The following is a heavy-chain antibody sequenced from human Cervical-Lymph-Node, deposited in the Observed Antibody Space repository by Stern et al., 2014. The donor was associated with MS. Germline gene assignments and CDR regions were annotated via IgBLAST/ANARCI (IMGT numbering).Heavy chain of an antibody. D-gene: IGHD6-19*01. CDR2: ISSSGGST. J-gene: IGHJ4*02. CDR3: SKAKHSLVGDSGWYY. Sequence: EVQLVQSGGGLVQPGGSLRLSCAASGFTFSSYAMSWVRQAPGKGLEWVSAISSSGGSTYYADSVKGRVTISRDNATNTLYLPMNSKRAEDTAVYYCSKAKHSLVGDSGWYYWGQGTLVTVSS. V-gene: IGHV3-23*04. CDR1: GFTFSSYA.